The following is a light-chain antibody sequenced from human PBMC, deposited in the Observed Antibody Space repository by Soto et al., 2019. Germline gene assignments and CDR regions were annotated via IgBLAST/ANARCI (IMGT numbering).Light chain of an antibody. CDR1: NIGSKS. CDR3: RVWGSSSDPGV. Sequence: SYELTQPPSVSVAPGKTARITCGGNNIGSKSVHWYQQKPGQAPVLVIYYDSDRPSGIPERFSGSNSGNTATLTISRVEAGDESDYYCRVWGSSSDPGVFGGGTMLTVL. V-gene: IGLV3-21*04. CDR2: YDS. J-gene: IGLJ3*02.